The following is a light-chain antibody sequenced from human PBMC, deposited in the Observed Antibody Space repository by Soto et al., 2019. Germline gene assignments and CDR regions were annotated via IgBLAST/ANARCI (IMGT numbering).Light chain of an antibody. Sequence: QSALTQPASVSGSPGQSITISCTGTSSDVGGYNYVSWYQQHPGKAPKLMIYEVSNRPSGVSNRFSGSKSGNTASLTISALQAEDEADYYCSSYTSSSISYVFGTGTKVTVL. CDR2: EVS. V-gene: IGLV2-14*01. CDR1: SSDVGGYNY. J-gene: IGLJ1*01. CDR3: SSYTSSSISYV.